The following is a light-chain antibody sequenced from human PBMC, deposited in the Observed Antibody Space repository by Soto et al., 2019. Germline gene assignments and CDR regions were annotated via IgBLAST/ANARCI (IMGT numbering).Light chain of an antibody. J-gene: IGKJ2*01. CDR1: QGVSNY. V-gene: IGKV1-39*01. CDR2: AAS. Sequence: DIQMTQSPSSLSASVGDRVTISCRASQGVSNYLIWYQQRQGRAPKLLIYAASNLVSGVPSRFSGSASGTTFTLTISSLQPEDFANYYCQQSYRTPHTFGQGTKLETK. CDR3: QQSYRTPHT.